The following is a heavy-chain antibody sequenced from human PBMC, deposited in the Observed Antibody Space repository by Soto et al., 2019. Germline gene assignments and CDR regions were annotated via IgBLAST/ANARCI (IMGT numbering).Heavy chain of an antibody. CDR2: ISYDGSNK. CDR3: ASGNYDSSGYYYVYSFDY. D-gene: IGHD3-22*01. CDR1: GFTFNTYG. V-gene: IGHV3-30*03. Sequence: PGGSLRLSCAASGFTFNTYGMHWVRQAPGKGLEWVAVISYDGSNKYYADSVKGRFTISRDDSKNTLYLQMYSLRAEDTAVYYCASGNYDSSGYYYVYSFDYWGQGTLVTVSS. J-gene: IGHJ4*02.